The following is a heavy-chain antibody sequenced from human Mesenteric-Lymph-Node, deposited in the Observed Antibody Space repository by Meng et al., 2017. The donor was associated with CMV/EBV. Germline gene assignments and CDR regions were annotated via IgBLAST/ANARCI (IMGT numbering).Heavy chain of an antibody. CDR3: ARSAVANVWFGELLSGVFDY. D-gene: IGHD3-10*01. J-gene: IGHJ4*02. CDR2: INWNGGST. CDR1: DDYG. Sequence: DDYGMGWVRQAPGKGLEWVSGINWNGGSTGYADSVKGRFTISRDNAKNSLYLQMNSLRAEDTALYYCARSAVANVWFGELLSGVFDYWGQGTLVTVSS. V-gene: IGHV3-20*03.